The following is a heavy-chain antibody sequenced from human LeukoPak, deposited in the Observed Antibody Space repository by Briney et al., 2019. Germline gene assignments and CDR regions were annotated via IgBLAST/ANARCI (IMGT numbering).Heavy chain of an antibody. D-gene: IGHD6-19*01. Sequence: PGGSLRLSCAASGFTFSSYGMHWVCQAPGKGLEWVAFIRYDGSNKYYADSVKGRFTISRDNSKNTLYLQMNSLRAEDTAVYYCAKDPMIAVAGTFGFKNRNYYYYGMDVWGQGTTVTVSS. CDR1: GFTFSSYG. J-gene: IGHJ6*02. CDR2: IRYDGSNK. V-gene: IGHV3-30*02. CDR3: AKDPMIAVAGTFGFKNRNYYYYGMDV.